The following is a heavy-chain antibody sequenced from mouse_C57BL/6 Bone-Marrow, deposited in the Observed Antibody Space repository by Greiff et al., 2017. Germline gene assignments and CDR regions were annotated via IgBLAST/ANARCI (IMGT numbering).Heavy chain of an antibody. Sequence: EVKLMESGAELVKPGASVKLSCTASGFNIKDYYMHWVKQRTEQGLEWIGRIDPEDGETKYAPKFQGKATITADTSSNTAYLQLSSLTSEDAAVYYCAGRLGDWYFDVWGTGTTVTVSS. V-gene: IGHV14-2*01. CDR2: IDPEDGET. J-gene: IGHJ1*03. CDR3: AGRLGDWYFDV. D-gene: IGHD3-2*02. CDR1: GFNIKDYY.